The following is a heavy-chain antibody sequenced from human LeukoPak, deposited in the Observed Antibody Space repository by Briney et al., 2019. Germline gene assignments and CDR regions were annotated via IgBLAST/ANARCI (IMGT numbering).Heavy chain of an antibody. CDR3: ARRGYSGYDFDYYYMDV. D-gene: IGHD5-12*01. CDR1: GYSISSGYY. CDR2: IYHSGST. J-gene: IGHJ6*03. Sequence: SETLSLTCTVSGYSISSGYYWGWIRQPPGKGLEWIGSIYHSGSTYYNPSLKSRVTISVDTSKNQFSLKLSSVTAADTAVYYCARRGYSGYDFDYYYMDVWGKGTTVTISS. V-gene: IGHV4-38-2*02.